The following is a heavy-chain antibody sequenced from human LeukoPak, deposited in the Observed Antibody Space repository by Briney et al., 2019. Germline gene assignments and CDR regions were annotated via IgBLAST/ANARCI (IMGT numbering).Heavy chain of an antibody. J-gene: IGHJ4*02. Sequence: GASVKVSCKVSEYTLTKLSMHWVRQAPGKGLEWMGGFDPEDGETIYARKFQGRVTMTEDTSTGTAYMELRSLRSDDTAVYYCARVISIAVAGTVPFDYWGQGTLVTVSS. CDR3: ARVISIAVAGTVPFDY. D-gene: IGHD6-19*01. CDR1: EYTLTKLS. V-gene: IGHV1-24*01. CDR2: FDPEDGET.